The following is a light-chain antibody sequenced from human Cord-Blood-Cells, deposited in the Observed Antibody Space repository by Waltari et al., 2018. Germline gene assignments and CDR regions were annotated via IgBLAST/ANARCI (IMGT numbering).Light chain of an antibody. Sequence: EIVMTQFPATLSVSPGERTTLPCRASQSVSSNLAWYQQKPGQAPRLLIYGASTRATGIPARFSGSGSGTEFTLTISSLQSEDFAVYYCQQYNNWPYTFGQGTKLEIK. CDR1: QSVSSN. V-gene: IGKV3-15*01. CDR2: GAS. J-gene: IGKJ2*01. CDR3: QQYNNWPYT.